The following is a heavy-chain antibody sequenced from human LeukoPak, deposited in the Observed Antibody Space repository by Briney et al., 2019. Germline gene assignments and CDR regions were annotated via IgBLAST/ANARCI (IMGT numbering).Heavy chain of an antibody. D-gene: IGHD2-8*01. CDR3: ARGIVLMVYATGWFDH. CDR2: IYYSGGT. J-gene: IGHJ5*02. Sequence: SETLSLTCTVSGGSISSGDYYWSWIRQPPGKGLEWIGYIYYSGGTYYNPSLKSRVTISVDTSKNQFSLKLSSVTAADTAVYYCARGIVLMVYATGWFDHWGQGTLVTVSS. V-gene: IGHV4-30-4*08. CDR1: GGSISSGDYY.